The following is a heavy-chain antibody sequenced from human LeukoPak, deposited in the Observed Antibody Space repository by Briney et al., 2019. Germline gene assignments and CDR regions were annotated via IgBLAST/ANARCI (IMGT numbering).Heavy chain of an antibody. D-gene: IGHD3-22*01. V-gene: IGHV4-34*01. Sequence: SETLSLTCAVYGGSFSDYYWSWIRQPPGKGLEWIGEINHSGRTNYNPSLKSRVTISVDTSKNQFSLNLASVTAADTAVYYRARTPSGSSGYYPMWFDPWGQGTLVTVSS. J-gene: IGHJ5*02. CDR1: GGSFSDYY. CDR2: INHSGRT. CDR3: ARTPSGSSGYYPMWFDP.